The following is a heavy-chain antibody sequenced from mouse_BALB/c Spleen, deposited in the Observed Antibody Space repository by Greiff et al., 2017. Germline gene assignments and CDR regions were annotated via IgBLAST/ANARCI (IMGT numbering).Heavy chain of an antibody. V-gene: IGHV3-8*02. CDR2: ISYSGST. CDR3: ARSPYGNYNWFAY. Sequence: VHVKQSGPSLVKPSQTLSLTCSVSGYSITSGYWNWIRKFPGNKLEYMGYISYSGSTYYNPSLKSRISITRDTSKNQYYLQLNSVATEDTATYYCARSPYGNYNWFAYWGQGTLVTVSA. J-gene: IGHJ3*01. CDR1: GYSITSGY. D-gene: IGHD2-1*01.